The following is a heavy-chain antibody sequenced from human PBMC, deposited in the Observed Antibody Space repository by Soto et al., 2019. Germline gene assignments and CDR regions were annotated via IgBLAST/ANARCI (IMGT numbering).Heavy chain of an antibody. D-gene: IGHD1-1*01. Sequence: QVQLVESGGGVVQPGRSLRLSCAASGFTFNKFGLHWVRQAPGKGLEWLAVISRDGSNEYYADSVKGRFTISRDNSKNTLYLQMNGLRTEDTAVYYCACLTNDTSPWGQGTLVTVSS. CDR2: ISRDGSNE. CDR1: GFTFNKFG. CDR3: ACLTNDTSP. J-gene: IGHJ5*02. V-gene: IGHV3-30*03.